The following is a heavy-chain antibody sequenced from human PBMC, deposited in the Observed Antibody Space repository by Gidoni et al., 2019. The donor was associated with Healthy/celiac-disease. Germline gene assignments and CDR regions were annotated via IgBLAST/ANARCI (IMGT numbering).Heavy chain of an antibody. J-gene: IGHJ6*02. Sequence: EVQLVEPGGGLVQPGGSLRLSCAASGLTVSSYWLHWVRQAPGKGLLWVARINSAGSSTSYANSVKGRFTISRDNAKNTLYLQMNRLRAEATAVYYCARDEGGVQGVRGFGMDVWGQGTTVTVSS. V-gene: IGHV3-74*01. CDR3: ARDEGGVQGVRGFGMDV. CDR1: GLTVSSYW. D-gene: IGHD3-10*01. CDR2: INSAGSST.